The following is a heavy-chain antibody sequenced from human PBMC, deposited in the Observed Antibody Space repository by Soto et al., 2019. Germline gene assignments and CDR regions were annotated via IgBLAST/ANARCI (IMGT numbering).Heavy chain of an antibody. CDR1: GGSFSGYY. CDR3: ARGPSKAVYSSSWYYYYYGMDV. J-gene: IGHJ6*02. Sequence: SETLSLTCAVYGGSFSGYYWSWIRQPPGKGLEWIGEINHSGSTNYNPSLKSRVTISVDTSKNQFSLKLSSVTAADTAVYYCARGPSKAVYSSSWYYYYYGMDVWGQGTTVTVSS. CDR2: INHSGST. V-gene: IGHV4-34*01. D-gene: IGHD6-13*01.